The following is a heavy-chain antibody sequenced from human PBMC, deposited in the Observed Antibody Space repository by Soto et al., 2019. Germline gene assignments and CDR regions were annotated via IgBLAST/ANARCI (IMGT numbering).Heavy chain of an antibody. D-gene: IGHD2-15*01. V-gene: IGHV1-69*02. CDR1: GGTFSSYT. Sequence: ASVKVSCKASGGTFSSYTISWVRQAPGQGLEWMGRIIPILGIANYAQKFQGRVTITADKSTSTAYMELSSLRSEDTAVYYCARGEDHQLIDYWGQGTLVTVSS. J-gene: IGHJ4*02. CDR3: ARGEDHQLIDY. CDR2: IIPILGIA.